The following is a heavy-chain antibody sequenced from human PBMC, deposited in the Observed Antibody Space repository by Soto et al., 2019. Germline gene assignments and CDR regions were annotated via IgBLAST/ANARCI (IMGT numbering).Heavy chain of an antibody. V-gene: IGHV3-74*03. CDR2: IDSYGSST. J-gene: IGHJ4*02. Sequence: VQLVESGGGLVQPGGSLRLSCVASGFTFSSYWMHWVRQVPGKEPVWVSFIDSYGSSTKYADSVRGRFTISRDNAKNTLYLLMNSLRVEDTAVYYCVWGLGNSDHWGQGTLVTVSS. CDR3: VWGLGNSDH. CDR1: GFTFSSYW. D-gene: IGHD3-10*01.